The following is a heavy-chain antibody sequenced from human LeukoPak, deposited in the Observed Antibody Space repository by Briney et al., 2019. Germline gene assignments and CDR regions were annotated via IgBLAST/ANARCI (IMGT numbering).Heavy chain of an antibody. Sequence: GGSLRLSCAASGFTFSSYGVHWVRQAPGKGREWVAFIRYDGSNKYYADSVKGRFTISRDNSKNTLYLQMNSLRAEDTAVYYCAKDLEVDTAMVEVYWGQGTLVTVS. CDR1: GFTFSSYG. CDR3: AKDLEVDTAMVEVY. V-gene: IGHV3-30*02. D-gene: IGHD5-18*01. J-gene: IGHJ4*02. CDR2: IRYDGSNK.